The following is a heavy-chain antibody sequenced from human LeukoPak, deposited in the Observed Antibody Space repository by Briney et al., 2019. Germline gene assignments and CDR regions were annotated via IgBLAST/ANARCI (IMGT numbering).Heavy chain of an antibody. CDR3: TTVPPNYVWGSYRPENYFDY. Sequence: PGGSLRLSCAASGFTFSNAWMSWVRQAPGKGLEWVGRIKSKTDGGTTDYAAPVKGRFTISRDDSKNTLYLQMNSLKTEDTAVYYCTTVPPNYVWGSYRPENYFDYWGQGTLVTVSS. D-gene: IGHD3-16*02. J-gene: IGHJ4*02. V-gene: IGHV3-15*01. CDR2: IKSKTDGGTT. CDR1: GFTFSNAW.